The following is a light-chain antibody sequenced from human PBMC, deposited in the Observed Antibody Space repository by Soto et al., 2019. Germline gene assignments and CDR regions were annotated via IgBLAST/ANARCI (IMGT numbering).Light chain of an antibody. Sequence: EIVLTQSPGTLSLSPGERATLSCRASQNVNSNFFAWYQQKAGQAPRLLIYGVSSRATGIPDRFSGSGADTDFTLTISGLEPEDFAVYYCQQYGGSPRTFGQGTKVEVK. CDR2: GVS. CDR3: QQYGGSPRT. CDR1: QNVNSNF. J-gene: IGKJ1*01. V-gene: IGKV3-20*01.